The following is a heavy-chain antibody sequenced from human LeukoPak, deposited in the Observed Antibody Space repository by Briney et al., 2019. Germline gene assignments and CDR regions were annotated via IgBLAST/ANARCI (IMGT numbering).Heavy chain of an antibody. CDR1: GYTFTGYY. V-gene: IGHV1-2*02. CDR2: INPNSGGT. Sequence: ASVKVSCEASGYTFTGYYMHWVRQAPGQGLEWMGWINPNSGGTNYAQKFQGRVTMTRDTSISTAYMELSRLRSDDTAVYYCAREAGYCSGGSCQGYFDYWGQGTLVTVSS. D-gene: IGHD2-15*01. CDR3: AREAGYCSGGSCQGYFDY. J-gene: IGHJ4*02.